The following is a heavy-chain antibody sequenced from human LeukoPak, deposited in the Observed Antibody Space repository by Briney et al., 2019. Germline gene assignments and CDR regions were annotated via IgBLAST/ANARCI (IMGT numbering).Heavy chain of an antibody. V-gene: IGHV3-15*01. CDR1: GFIFSTYS. J-gene: IGHJ3*02. CDR2: IKSKTDGGTS. Sequence: GGSLRLSCAGSGFIFSTYSMNWVRQAPGKGLEWVGRIKSKTDGGTSDYAAPVQGRFTISRDDSKNTLYLQMNSLKIEDTAVYYCATDPGEWEPIWGQGTMVTVSS. D-gene: IGHD1-26*01. CDR3: ATDPGEWEPI.